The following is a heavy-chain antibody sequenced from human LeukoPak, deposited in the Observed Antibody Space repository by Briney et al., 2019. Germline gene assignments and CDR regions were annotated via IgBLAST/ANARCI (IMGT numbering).Heavy chain of an antibody. CDR1: GLTFSNSG. Sequence: GGSLRLSCTASGLTFSNSGLNWVHQARGTGLKRIASIAPTGSDRYHADSIKGRFTISRDNANNFLYLQMNSLRAEDTAVYYCATETNGRHYDYWGQGTLLTVSS. J-gene: IGHJ4*02. CDR2: IAPTGSDR. V-gene: IGHV3-21*06. CDR3: ATETNGRHYDY. D-gene: IGHD1-14*01.